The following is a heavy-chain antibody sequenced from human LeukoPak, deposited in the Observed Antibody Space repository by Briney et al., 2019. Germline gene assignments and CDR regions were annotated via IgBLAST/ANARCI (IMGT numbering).Heavy chain of an antibody. CDR2: INPSSNYI. CDR1: GFTLSGYG. Sequence: GGSLRLSCAASGFTLSGYGMHWVRQAPGKGLEWVSSINPSSNYIYYTDSVKGRFTVSRDNAKNSLFLQMNSLRAEDTAVYYCARGHYNILTGYFSYWGQGTLVAVSS. V-gene: IGHV3-21*01. J-gene: IGHJ4*02. D-gene: IGHD3-9*01. CDR3: ARGHYNILTGYFSY.